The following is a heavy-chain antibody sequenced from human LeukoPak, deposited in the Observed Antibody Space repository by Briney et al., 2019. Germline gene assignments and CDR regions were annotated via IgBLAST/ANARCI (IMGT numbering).Heavy chain of an antibody. Sequence: SVKVSCKASGGTFSSYAISWVRQAPGQGLEWMDRIIPILGIANYAQKFQGRVTITADKSTSTAYMELSSLRSEDTAVYYCARDTGCGGDCYNDFQHWGQGTLVTVSS. CDR1: GGTFSSYA. CDR2: IIPILGIA. J-gene: IGHJ1*01. D-gene: IGHD2-21*02. CDR3: ARDTGCGGDCYNDFQH. V-gene: IGHV1-69*04.